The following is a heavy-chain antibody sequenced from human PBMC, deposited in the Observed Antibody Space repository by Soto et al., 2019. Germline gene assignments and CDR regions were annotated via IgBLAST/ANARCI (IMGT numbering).Heavy chain of an antibody. Sequence: EVQLVESGGGLVKPGGSLRLSCAASGFTFSSYSMNWVRQAPGKGLEWVSSISSSSSYIYYADSVKGRFTISRDNAKNSLYLQMNSLRAEDTDVYYCASSGYDYGGEFDYWGQGTLVTVSS. CDR1: GFTFSSYS. J-gene: IGHJ4*02. V-gene: IGHV3-21*01. D-gene: IGHD5-12*01. CDR2: ISSSSSYI. CDR3: ASSGYDYGGEFDY.